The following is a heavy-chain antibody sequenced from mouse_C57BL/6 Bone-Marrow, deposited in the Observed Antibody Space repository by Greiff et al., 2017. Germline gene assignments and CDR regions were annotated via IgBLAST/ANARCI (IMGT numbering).Heavy chain of an antibody. CDR1: GFNIKDYY. Sequence: VQLKESGAELVKPGASVKLSCTASGFNIKDYYMHWVKHRTEQGLEWIGRIDPGDGETKYAPKFQGKATITADTSSNTAYLKLSSLTSEDTAVYYCARSRSSGYLYYFDYWGQGTTLTVSS. J-gene: IGHJ2*01. CDR2: IDPGDGET. V-gene: IGHV14-2*01. CDR3: ARSRSSGYLYYFDY. D-gene: IGHD3-2*02.